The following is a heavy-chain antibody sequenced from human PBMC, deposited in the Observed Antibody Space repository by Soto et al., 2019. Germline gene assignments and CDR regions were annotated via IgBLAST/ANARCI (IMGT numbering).Heavy chain of an antibody. V-gene: IGHV4-31*03. D-gene: IGHD4-17*01. Sequence: QVQLLESGPGLVKTSQTLSLTCSVSGGSTGSGGFYWSWVRQHPGKGLEWIGYIYYTGSAYSSPSLKSRVSISVDTSKNQFSLILDSVTVADTAVYYCARADYGDRGLAFDSWGQGVLVTVSS. J-gene: IGHJ4*02. CDR3: ARADYGDRGLAFDS. CDR1: GGSTGSGGFY. CDR2: IYYTGSA.